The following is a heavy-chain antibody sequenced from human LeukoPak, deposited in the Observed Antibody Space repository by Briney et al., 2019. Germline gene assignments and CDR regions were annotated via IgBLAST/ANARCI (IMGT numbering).Heavy chain of an antibody. CDR3: AREERWLQKRGPYDAFEI. CDR2: IYYSGST. V-gene: IGHV4-59*01. CDR1: GGSISSYY. D-gene: IGHD5-24*01. J-gene: IGHJ3*02. Sequence: SETLSLTCTVSGGSISSYYWSWIRQPPGKGLEWIGYIYYSGSTNYNPSLKSRVTISVDTSKNQFSLKLSSVTAADTAVYYCAREERWLQKRGPYDAFEIWGQGTMVTVSS.